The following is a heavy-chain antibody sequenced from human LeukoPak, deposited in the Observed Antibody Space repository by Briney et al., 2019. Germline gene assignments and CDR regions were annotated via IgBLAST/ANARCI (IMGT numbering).Heavy chain of an antibody. CDR2: IYSGGST. J-gene: IGHJ6*03. Sequence: GSLRLSCSASEFTVSNTYMTWVRQAPGKGLEWVSVIYSGGSTYYAESVKGRFTISRDNSKNTVHLQMNSLRAEDTAVYYCARGAAFYSSRSSPMDVWGKGTTVTISS. D-gene: IGHD2-2*01. CDR3: ARGAAFYSSRSSPMDV. V-gene: IGHV3-53*01. CDR1: EFTVSNTY.